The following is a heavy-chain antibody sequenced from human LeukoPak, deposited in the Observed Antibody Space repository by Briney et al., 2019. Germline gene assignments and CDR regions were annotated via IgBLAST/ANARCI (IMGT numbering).Heavy chain of an antibody. J-gene: IGHJ4*02. CDR1: GYTFTSYG. D-gene: IGHD2-2*01. V-gene: IGHV1-18*01. CDR2: ISAYNGNT. CDR3: ARASGYCSSTSCYPFDY. Sequence: GASVKVSCKASGYTFTSYGISWVRQAPGQGLEWMGWISAYNGNTNYAQKLQGRVTMTTDTSTSTAYMELRSLRSDDTAVYYCARASGYCSSTSCYPFDYWGQGTLVTVSS.